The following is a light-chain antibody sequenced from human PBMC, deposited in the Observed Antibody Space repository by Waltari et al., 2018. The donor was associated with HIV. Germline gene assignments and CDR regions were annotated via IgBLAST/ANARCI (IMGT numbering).Light chain of an antibody. CDR2: KAS. CDR1: ALPKQY. V-gene: IGLV3-25*03. J-gene: IGLJ3*02. Sequence: SYELTQPPSVSVSPGQSARITCSGDALPKQYAYWYQQKPGQAPVLVLYKASERPSGIPERCSGSTSGTTVTLTISGVQAEDEADYYCQSTDSSGTYWVFGGGTKLTVL. CDR3: QSTDSSGTYWV.